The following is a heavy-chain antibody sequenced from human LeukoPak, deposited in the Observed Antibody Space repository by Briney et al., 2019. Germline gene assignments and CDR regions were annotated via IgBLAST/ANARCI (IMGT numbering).Heavy chain of an antibody. CDR2: ISSSSSYI. Sequence: GGSLRLSCAASGFTFSSYSMNWVRQAPGKGLEWVSSISSSSSYIYYADSVKGRFTISRDNAKNSLYLQMNSLRAEDTAVYYCARSIVVVMPHFDYWGQGTLVTVSS. CDR1: GFTFSSYS. V-gene: IGHV3-21*01. D-gene: IGHD3-22*01. J-gene: IGHJ4*02. CDR3: ARSIVVVMPHFDY.